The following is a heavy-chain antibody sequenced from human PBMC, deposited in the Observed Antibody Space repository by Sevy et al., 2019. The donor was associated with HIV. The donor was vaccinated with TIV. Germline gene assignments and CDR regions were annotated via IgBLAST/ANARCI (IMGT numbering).Heavy chain of an antibody. Sequence: GGSLRLSCTASGFTFSSYDMKWVRQAPGKGLEWVSKIISSGSSIYYADSVKGRFTISRDNAKNSLNLQMNSLRAEDTAVYYCTRNGGAFDNGFDPWGQGTLVTVSS. CDR1: GFTFSSYD. CDR2: IISSGSSI. J-gene: IGHJ5*02. D-gene: IGHD2-8*01. V-gene: IGHV3-48*03. CDR3: TRNGGAFDNGFDP.